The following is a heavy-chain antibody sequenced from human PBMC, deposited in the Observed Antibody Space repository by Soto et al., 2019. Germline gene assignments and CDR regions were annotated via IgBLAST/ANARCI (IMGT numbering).Heavy chain of an antibody. CDR2: ISSSGSTI. J-gene: IGHJ6*02. V-gene: IGHV3-48*03. D-gene: IGHD3-9*01. CDR1: GFTFSSYE. CDR3: ASDLRYFDWFTMDV. Sequence: GGSLRLSCAASGFTFSSYEMNWVRQAPGKGLEWVSYISSSGSTIYYADSVKGRFTISRDNAKNSLYLQMNSLRAEDTAVYYCASDLRYFDWFTMDVWGQGTTVTVSS.